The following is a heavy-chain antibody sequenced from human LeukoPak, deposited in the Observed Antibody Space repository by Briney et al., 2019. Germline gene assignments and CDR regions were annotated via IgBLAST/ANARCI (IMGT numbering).Heavy chain of an antibody. D-gene: IGHD3-10*01. V-gene: IGHV4-59*01. J-gene: IGHJ4*02. CDR2: IYFTGTT. Sequence: SAPLSLTCTVSGGSISSYWSWIRQSPGKGLEWIGYIYFTGTTNYNPSLKSRLTISIDTSRNQFSLKLSSATAADTAIYYCVNGGSYLTKWGQGTLVTVSS. CDR1: GGSISSY. CDR3: VNGGSYLTK.